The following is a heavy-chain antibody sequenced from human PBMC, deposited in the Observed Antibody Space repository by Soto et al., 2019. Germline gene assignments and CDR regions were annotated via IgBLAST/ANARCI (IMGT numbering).Heavy chain of an antibody. J-gene: IGHJ6*02. CDR3: ARYRGVSPPNYYYYGMDV. CDR1: GFTVSSNY. CDR2: IYSGGST. Sequence: EVQLVETGGGLIQPGGSLRLSCAASGFTVSSNYMSWVRQAPGKGLEWVSVIYSGGSTYHADSVKGRFTISRDNSKNTLYLQMNSLRDEDTAVYYCARYRGVSPPNYYYYGMDVWGQGTTVTVSS. V-gene: IGHV3-53*02. D-gene: IGHD3-10*01.